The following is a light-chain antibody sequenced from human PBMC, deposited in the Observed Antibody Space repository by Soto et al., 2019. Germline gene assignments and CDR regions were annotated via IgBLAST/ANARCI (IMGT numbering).Light chain of an antibody. CDR1: HSVSSSY. CDR3: QQYKNWPPVT. Sequence: EIVLTQSPGTLSLSPGERATLSCRASHSVSSSYLAWYQQKPGQAPRLLIYGASSRATGILDRFSGSGSGTDFTLTISRLEPEDFAVYFCQQYKNWPPVTFGGGTKVDIK. CDR2: GAS. V-gene: IGKV3-20*01. J-gene: IGKJ4*01.